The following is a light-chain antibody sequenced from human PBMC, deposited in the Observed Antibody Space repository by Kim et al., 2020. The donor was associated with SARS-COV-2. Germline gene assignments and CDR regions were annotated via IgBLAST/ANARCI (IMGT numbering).Light chain of an antibody. CDR3: QQLNSYPRA. Sequence: IQLTQSPSSLSASVGDRVTISCRASQDISNYLAWYQQKPGKAPKLLIYGALTLQSGVPTRFSGSGSGTDFTLTISSLQPEDFATYYCQQLNSYPRAFGQGTRLEIK. V-gene: IGKV1-9*01. CDR2: GAL. J-gene: IGKJ5*01. CDR1: QDISNY.